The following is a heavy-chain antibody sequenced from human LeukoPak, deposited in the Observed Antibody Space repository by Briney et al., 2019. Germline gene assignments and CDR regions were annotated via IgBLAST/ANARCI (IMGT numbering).Heavy chain of an antibody. Sequence: PSETLSLTCAVYGGSFSGYYWSWIRQPPGKGLEWIGEINHSGSTNYNPSLKSRVTISVDTSKNQFSLKLSSVTAADTAVYYCAREGVVGSSWYNVDVWGKGTTVTVSS. V-gene: IGHV4-34*01. CDR1: GGSFSGYY. CDR3: AREGVVGSSWYNVDV. J-gene: IGHJ6*03. D-gene: IGHD6-13*01. CDR2: INHSGST.